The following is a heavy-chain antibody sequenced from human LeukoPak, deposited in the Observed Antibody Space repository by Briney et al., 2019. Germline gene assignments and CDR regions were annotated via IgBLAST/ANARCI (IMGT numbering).Heavy chain of an antibody. Sequence: SETLSLTCAVYGGSFSGYYWSWIRQPPGKGLEWIWEINHSGSTNYNPSLKSRVTISVDTSKNQFSLKLSSVTAADTAVYYCARGRRPTRALEKDIVVVPAEVGFDYWGQGTLVTVSS. CDR2: INHSGST. J-gene: IGHJ4*02. D-gene: IGHD2-2*01. CDR1: GGSFSGYY. CDR3: ARGRRPTRALEKDIVVVPAEVGFDY. V-gene: IGHV4-34*01.